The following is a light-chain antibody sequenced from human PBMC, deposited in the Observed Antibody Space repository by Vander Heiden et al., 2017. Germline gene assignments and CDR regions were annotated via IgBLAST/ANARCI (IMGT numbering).Light chain of an antibody. J-gene: IGLJ2*01. Sequence: QSVLTPPPSVSAAPRQRVTLSCSGSTSNIEGISVSWCQQVPGTVPKLLIYDNDKRPSGIPDRFSGSKSATSATLVITGRQTGDEANYYCGTWDSSLSVVVFGGETRLTVL. V-gene: IGLV1-51*01. CDR2: DND. CDR1: TSNIEGIS. CDR3: GTWDSSLSVVV.